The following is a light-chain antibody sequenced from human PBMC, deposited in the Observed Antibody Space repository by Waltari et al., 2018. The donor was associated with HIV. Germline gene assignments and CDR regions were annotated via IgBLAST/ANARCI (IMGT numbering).Light chain of an antibody. CDR3: LQYNNWPLLT. Sequence: EIVMTQSPVTLSVSPGKRATLSCKATHSVSNNLAWYQQKPGQAPRLLIYGASTRATGIPVRFSGSGSGTEFALTISSLQSEDFAVYYCLQYNNWPLLTFGGGTKVEI. CDR1: HSVSNN. CDR2: GAS. J-gene: IGKJ4*01. V-gene: IGKV3-15*01.